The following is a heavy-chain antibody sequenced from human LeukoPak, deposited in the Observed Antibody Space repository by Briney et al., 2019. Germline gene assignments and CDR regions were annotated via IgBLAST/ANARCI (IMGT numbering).Heavy chain of an antibody. CDR1: GYTFTSYD. Sequence: GASVKVPCKASGYTFTSYDINWVRQATGQGLEWMGWMNPNSGNTGYAQKFQGRVTMTRNTSISTAYMELSSLRSEDTAVYYCARGRRDIVVVPAAIASGLRPSYYFDYWGQGTLVTVSS. D-gene: IGHD2-2*02. V-gene: IGHV1-8*01. J-gene: IGHJ4*02. CDR2: MNPNSGNT. CDR3: ARGRRDIVVVPAAIASGLRPSYYFDY.